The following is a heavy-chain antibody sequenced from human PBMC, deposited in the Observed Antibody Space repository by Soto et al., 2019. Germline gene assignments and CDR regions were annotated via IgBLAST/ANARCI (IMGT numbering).Heavy chain of an antibody. CDR2: ISYDGSNK. D-gene: IGHD3-16*02. CDR1: GFTFSSYA. J-gene: IGHJ4*02. Sequence: QVQLVESGGGVVQPGRSLRLSCAASGFTFSSYAMHWVRQAPGKGLEWVAVISYDGSNKYYADSVKGRFTISRDNSKNTLYLQMNSLRAEDTAVYYCAKWYYDYVWGSYRRDMYYFDYWGQGTLVTVSS. CDR3: AKWYYDYVWGSYRRDMYYFDY. V-gene: IGHV3-30*18.